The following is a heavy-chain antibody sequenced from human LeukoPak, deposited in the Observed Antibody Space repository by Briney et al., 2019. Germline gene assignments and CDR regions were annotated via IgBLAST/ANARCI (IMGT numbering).Heavy chain of an antibody. J-gene: IGHJ4*02. Sequence: PSETLSLTCTVSGGSISSYYWSWIRQPAGKGLEWIGRIYSSGSTDYNPSLKSRVTMSVDTSKNKFSLKLSSVTAADTAVYYCAKDLLGATVTTPADYWGQGTLVTVSS. CDR1: GGSISSYY. CDR3: AKDLLGATVTTPADY. V-gene: IGHV4-4*07. D-gene: IGHD4-17*01. CDR2: IYSSGST.